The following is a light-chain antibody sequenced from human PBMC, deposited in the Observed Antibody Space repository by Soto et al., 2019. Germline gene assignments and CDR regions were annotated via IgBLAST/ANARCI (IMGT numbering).Light chain of an antibody. CDR1: SSNIGAGYD. CDR3: QSYDSSLSVHVV. Sequence: QSVLTQPPSVSGAPGQRVTISCTGSSSNIGAGYDVHWYQQLPGTAPKLLIYGNSNRPSGVPDRFSGSKSGTSASLAITELQAEDEADYYCQSYDSSLSVHVVFGGGTKVTVL. CDR2: GNS. V-gene: IGLV1-40*01. J-gene: IGLJ2*01.